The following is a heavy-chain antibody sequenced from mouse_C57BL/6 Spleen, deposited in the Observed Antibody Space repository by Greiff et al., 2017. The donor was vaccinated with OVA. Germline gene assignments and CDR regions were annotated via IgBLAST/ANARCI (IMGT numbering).Heavy chain of an antibody. CDR1: GYTFTSYG. V-gene: IGHV1-81*01. Sequence: VQLQQSGAELARPGASVKLSCKASGYTFTSYGISWVKQRTGQGLEWIGEIYPRSGNTYYNEKFKGKATLTADKSSSTAYMELRSQTSEDSAVYFCARYGDYGPYAMDYWGQGTSVTVSS. CDR3: ARYGDYGPYAMDY. J-gene: IGHJ4*01. CDR2: IYPRSGNT. D-gene: IGHD2-4*01.